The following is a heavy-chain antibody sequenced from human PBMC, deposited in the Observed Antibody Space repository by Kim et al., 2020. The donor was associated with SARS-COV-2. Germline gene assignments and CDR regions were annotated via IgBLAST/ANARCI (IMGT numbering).Heavy chain of an antibody. CDR1: GGTFSSYA. CDR3: ARAAALEVGPDY. CDR2: IIPIFGTA. Sequence: SVKVSCKASGGTFSSYAISWVRQAPGQGLEWMGGIIPIFGTANYAQKFQGRVTITADESTSTAYMELSSLRSEDTAVYYCARAAALEVGPDYWGQGTLVTVSS. J-gene: IGHJ4*02. D-gene: IGHD1-26*01. V-gene: IGHV1-69*13.